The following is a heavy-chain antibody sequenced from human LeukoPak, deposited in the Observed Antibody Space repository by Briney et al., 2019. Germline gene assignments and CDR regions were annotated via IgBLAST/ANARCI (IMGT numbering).Heavy chain of an antibody. CDR2: INPNSGGT. CDR3: ARDSTARRPPYYYYMDV. CDR1: GYTFTCYY. J-gene: IGHJ6*03. V-gene: IGHV1-2*02. D-gene: IGHD6-6*01. Sequence: ASVKVSCKASGYTFTCYYMHWVRQAPGQGLEWMGWINPNSGGTNYAQKFQGRVTMTRDTSISTAYMELSRLRSDDTAVYYCARDSTARRPPYYYYMDVWGKGTTVTVSS.